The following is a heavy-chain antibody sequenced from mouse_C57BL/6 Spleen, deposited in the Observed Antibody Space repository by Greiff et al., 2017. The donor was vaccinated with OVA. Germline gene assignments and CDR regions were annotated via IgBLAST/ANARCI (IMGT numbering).Heavy chain of an antibody. CDR1: GFTFSSYG. V-gene: IGHV5-6*01. Sequence: EVQLVESGGDLVKPGGSLKLSCAASGFTFSSYGMSWVRQTPDKRLEWVATISSGGSYTYYPDSVKGRFTISRDNAKNTLYLQMSSLKSEDTAMYYCARTGFFDYWGQGTTLTVSS. J-gene: IGHJ2*01. CDR2: ISSGGSYT. CDR3: ARTGFFDY. D-gene: IGHD4-1*01.